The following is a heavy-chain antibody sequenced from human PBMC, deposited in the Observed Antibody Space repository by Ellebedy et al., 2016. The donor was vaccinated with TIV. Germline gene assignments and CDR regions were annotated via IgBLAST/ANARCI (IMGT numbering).Heavy chain of an antibody. Sequence: MPSETLSLTCAISGDSVSSNSAAWNWIRQSPSRGLEWLGRTYYRSKWSADYAVSVKSRITINPDTSKNQFSLQLNSVTPEDTAVYYCARVGCSTTSCPYYFDYWGQGTLVTVSS. J-gene: IGHJ4*02. D-gene: IGHD2-2*01. CDR3: ARVGCSTTSCPYYFDY. CDR1: GDSVSSNSAA. CDR2: TYYRSKWSA. V-gene: IGHV6-1*01.